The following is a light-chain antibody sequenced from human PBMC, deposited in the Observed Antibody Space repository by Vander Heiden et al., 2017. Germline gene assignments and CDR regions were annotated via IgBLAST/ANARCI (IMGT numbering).Light chain of an antibody. CDR1: QSVSTN. Sequence: ELVMTQSPATLSVSPGERATISCRASQSVSTNLAWYQEKHGQAPRLLIYGASTRATGIPARFSGSESGTEFTLTISSLQSEDFAVYYCQQYNNWPPLTFGGGTKVEIK. CDR3: QQYNNWPPLT. V-gene: IGKV3-15*01. CDR2: GAS. J-gene: IGKJ4*01.